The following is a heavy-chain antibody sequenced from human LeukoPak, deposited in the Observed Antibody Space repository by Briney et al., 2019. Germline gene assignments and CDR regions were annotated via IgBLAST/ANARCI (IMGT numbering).Heavy chain of an antibody. V-gene: IGHV1-18*01. J-gene: IGHJ4*02. D-gene: IGHD2-2*01. CDR2: ISAYNGNT. Sequence: ASVKVSCKASGYTFTSYGISWVRQAPGQGLEWMGWISAYNGNTNYAQKLQGRVTMTTDTSTSTAYMELRSLRSDATAVYACASAAGYSSSTSCYESFAGDWGQGTLVTVSS. CDR3: ASAAGYSSSTSCYESFAGD. CDR1: GYTFTSYG.